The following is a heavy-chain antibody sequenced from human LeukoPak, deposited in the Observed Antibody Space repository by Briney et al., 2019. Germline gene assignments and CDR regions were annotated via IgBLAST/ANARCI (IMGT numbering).Heavy chain of an antibody. CDR2: INHSGST. CDR1: GGSFSGYY. Sequence: SETLSRTCAVYGGSFSGYYWSWIRQPPGKGLEWIGEINHSGSTNYNPSLKSRVTISVDTSKNQFSLKLSSVTAADTAVYYCARDPTTVTTSSYWGQGTLVTVSS. V-gene: IGHV4-34*01. D-gene: IGHD4-11*01. J-gene: IGHJ4*02. CDR3: ARDPTTVTTSSY.